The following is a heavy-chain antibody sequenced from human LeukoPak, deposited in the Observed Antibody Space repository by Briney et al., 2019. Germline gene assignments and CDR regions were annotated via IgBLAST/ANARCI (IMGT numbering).Heavy chain of an antibody. D-gene: IGHD5-18*01. CDR3: TKGSRGWEYGYHDY. V-gene: IGHV3-23*01. J-gene: IGHJ4*02. CDR2: ISGDGVST. CDR1: GFTFNTYA. Sequence: GGSLRLSCAASGFTFNTYAMNWVRQTPGKGLEWVSSISGDGVSTYYADSVKGRFTISRDNSKNTLYLQMNSLRAEDTAIYYCTKGSRGWEYGYHDYWGQGTLVTVSS.